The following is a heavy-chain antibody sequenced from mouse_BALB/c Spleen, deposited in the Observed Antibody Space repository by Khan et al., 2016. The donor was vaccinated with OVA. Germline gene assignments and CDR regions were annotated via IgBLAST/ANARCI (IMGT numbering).Heavy chain of an antibody. V-gene: IGHV1-22*01. Sequence: EVQLQQSGPELVKPGASVKMSCKTSGYTFTEYTLHWVKQSHGKSLEWIGVINPNNGVTSYNQKFKGKATLTVDKSSSTAYMEFRSLTSEDSAVYYCARDAGRYWGQGTSGTVSS. J-gene: IGHJ4*01. CDR3: ARDAGRY. D-gene: IGHD3-3*01. CDR1: GYTFTEYT. CDR2: INPNNGVT.